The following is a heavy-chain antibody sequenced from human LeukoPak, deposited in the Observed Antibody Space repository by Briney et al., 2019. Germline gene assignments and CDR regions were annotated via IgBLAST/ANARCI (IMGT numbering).Heavy chain of an antibody. V-gene: IGHV3-9*01. Sequence: GRSLRLSCAASGFTFDDYAMHWVRQAPGKGLEWVSGISWNSGSIGYADSVKGRFTISRDNAKNSLNLQMNSLRAEDTALYYCAKDYSYYYDSRYYFDYWGQGTLVTVSS. CDR1: GFTFDDYA. CDR2: ISWNSGSI. CDR3: AKDYSYYYDSRYYFDY. D-gene: IGHD3-22*01. J-gene: IGHJ4*02.